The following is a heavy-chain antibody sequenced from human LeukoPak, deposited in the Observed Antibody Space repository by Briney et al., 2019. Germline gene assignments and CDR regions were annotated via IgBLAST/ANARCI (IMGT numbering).Heavy chain of an antibody. V-gene: IGHV4-39*01. CDR2: IYYSGSS. CDR1: GGSISSSSYY. CDR3: ARQNIVVVPGAFDI. D-gene: IGHD2-2*01. Sequence: SETLSLTCTVSGGSISSSSYYWGWIRQPPGKGLEWIGSIYYSGSSYYNPSLKSRVTISVDTSKNQFSLKLSSVAAADTAVYYCARQNIVVVPGAFDIWGQGTMVTVSS. J-gene: IGHJ3*02.